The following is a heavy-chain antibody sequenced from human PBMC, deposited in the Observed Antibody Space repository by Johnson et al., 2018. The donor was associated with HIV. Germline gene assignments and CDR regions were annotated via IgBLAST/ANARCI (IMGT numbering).Heavy chain of an antibody. D-gene: IGHD4/OR15-4a*01. J-gene: IGHJ3*02. CDR2: ISYDGSDK. V-gene: IGHV3-30*04. CDR1: GFTFSSYA. Sequence: QVQLVESGGGVVQPGRSLRLSCAGSGFTFSSYAFHWVRQAPAKGLEWVAAISYDGSDKYHADSVKGRFTISRDSSKNTLYLEMNTLRPEDTAMYYCARGSRSTVDNGDGHRRHAFDIWGQGTMVTVSS. CDR3: ARGSRSTVDNGDGHRRHAFDI.